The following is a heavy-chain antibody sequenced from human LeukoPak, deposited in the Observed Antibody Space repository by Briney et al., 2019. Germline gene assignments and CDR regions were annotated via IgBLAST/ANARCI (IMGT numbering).Heavy chain of an antibody. J-gene: IGHJ4*02. Sequence: GGSLRLSCAASGFTFSTYAMIWVRQAPGKGLEWVSAISGPGDTTFYADSVKGRFTISRDNSKNTLGLQMNSLRADDTAVYYCAEDRGYWGQGTLVTVSS. CDR1: GFTFSTYA. V-gene: IGHV3-23*01. CDR2: ISGPGDTT. CDR3: AEDRGY.